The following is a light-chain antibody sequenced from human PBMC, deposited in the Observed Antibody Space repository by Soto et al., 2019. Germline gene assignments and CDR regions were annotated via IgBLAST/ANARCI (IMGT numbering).Light chain of an antibody. V-gene: IGLV1-40*01. Sequence: QSVLTQPPSVSGAPGQRVTISCTGSSSNIGAGYDVHWYQQFPGTTPKFLIYGNTNRPSGVPDRFSASKSGTSASLDITGLQAEDEADYYCSSYTTSSTRVFGPGTKVTVL. CDR1: SSNIGAGYD. CDR3: SSYTTSSTRV. J-gene: IGLJ1*01. CDR2: GNT.